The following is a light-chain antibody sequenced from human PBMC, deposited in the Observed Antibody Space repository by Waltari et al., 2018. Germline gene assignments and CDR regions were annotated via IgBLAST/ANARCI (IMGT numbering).Light chain of an antibody. CDR1: QSVSSSN. CDR2: GAS. CDR3: QQYGDARWT. V-gene: IGKV3-20*01. Sequence: EIVLTQSPGALSLSPGERATLSCRASQSVSSSNLAWYQQKPGQAPRLLIYGASNRATGIPDRFSGSGSGTDFTLTISRLAPEDFAVYYCQQYGDARWTFGQGTKVEIK. J-gene: IGKJ1*01.